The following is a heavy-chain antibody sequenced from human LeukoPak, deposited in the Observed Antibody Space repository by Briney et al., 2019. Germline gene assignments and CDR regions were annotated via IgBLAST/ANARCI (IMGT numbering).Heavy chain of an antibody. V-gene: IGHV3-53*01. CDR3: ASDSYGYEFDY. D-gene: IGHD5-18*01. CDR2: IYSGGST. CDR1: GFTVSSNY. Sequence: GGSLRLSCAASGFTVSSNYMSWVRQAPGKGLEWVSVIYSGGSTYYADSVKGRFTISRDNSKNTLYLQMNSLRAEDTAVYYCASDSYGYEFDYWGQGTLVTVSS. J-gene: IGHJ4*02.